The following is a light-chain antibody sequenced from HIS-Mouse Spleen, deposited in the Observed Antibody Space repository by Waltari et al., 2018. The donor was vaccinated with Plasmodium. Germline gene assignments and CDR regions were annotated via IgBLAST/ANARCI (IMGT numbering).Light chain of an antibody. CDR3: YSTDSSGNHRV. Sequence: SYALTQPPSVSVSPGQTARITCSGDALPKKKSPSWYQQKSGQAPVLVIYEDSKRPSGIPERFSGSSSGTMATLTISGAQVEDEADYYCYSTDSSGNHRVFGGGTKLTVL. CDR2: EDS. CDR1: ALPKKKS. J-gene: IGLJ3*02. V-gene: IGLV3-10*01.